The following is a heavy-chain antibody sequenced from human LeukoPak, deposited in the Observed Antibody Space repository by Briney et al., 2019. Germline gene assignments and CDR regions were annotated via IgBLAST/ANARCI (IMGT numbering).Heavy chain of an antibody. J-gene: IGHJ6*03. V-gene: IGHV4-39*07. CDR3: ARDRLDIVVFPPSKQRRYMDV. Sequence: SETLSLTCTVSGGSISTSGSYWGWVRQPPGKGLEWIGIIYYSGSTYYNPSLKSRVTISVDTSKNQFSLKLSSVTAADTAVYYCARDRLDIVVFPPSKQRRYMDVWGKGTTVTVSS. CDR2: IYYSGST. D-gene: IGHD2-15*01. CDR1: GGSISTSGSY.